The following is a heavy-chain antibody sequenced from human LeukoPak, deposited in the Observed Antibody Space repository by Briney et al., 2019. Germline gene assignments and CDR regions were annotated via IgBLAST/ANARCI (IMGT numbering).Heavy chain of an antibody. J-gene: IGHJ5*02. CDR1: GYTFTGYY. V-gene: IGHV1-2*02. CDR3: ARDRGDYYNWFDP. CDR2: INPNSGGT. D-gene: IGHD4-17*01. Sequence: ASVKVSCKASGYTFTGYYMHWVRQAPGQGLEWMGWINPNSGGTNYAQKFQGRVTMTRDTSISTTYMELSRLRSDDTAVYYCARDRGDYYNWFDPWGQGTLVTVSS.